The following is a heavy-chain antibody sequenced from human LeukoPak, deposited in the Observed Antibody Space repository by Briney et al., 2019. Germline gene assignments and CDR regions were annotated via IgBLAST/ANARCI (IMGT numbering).Heavy chain of an antibody. CDR3: ARLHDDYGGKPFDY. CDR1: GFTFSDYY. J-gene: IGHJ4*02. CDR2: IYYSGST. V-gene: IGHV4-39*01. D-gene: IGHD4-23*01. Sequence: LRLSCAASGFTFSDYYMSWIRQAPGKGLEWIGSIYYSGSTYYNPSLKSRVTISVDTSKNQFSLKLSSVTAADTAVYYCARLHDDYGGKPFDYWGQGTLVTVSS.